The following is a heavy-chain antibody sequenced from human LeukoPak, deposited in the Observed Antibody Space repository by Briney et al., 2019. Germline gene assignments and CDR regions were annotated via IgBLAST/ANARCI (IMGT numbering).Heavy chain of an antibody. V-gene: IGHV3-53*01. CDR2: IYSGGST. J-gene: IGHJ4*02. CDR1: GFTVSSNY. D-gene: IGHD1-26*01. CDR3: AKGGIVGATTGGDIDY. Sequence: GGSLRLSCAASGFTVSSNYMSWVRQAPGKGLEWVSVIYSGGSTYYADSVKGRFTISRDNSKNTLYLQMNSLRAEDTAVYYCAKGGIVGATTGGDIDYWGQGTLVTVSS.